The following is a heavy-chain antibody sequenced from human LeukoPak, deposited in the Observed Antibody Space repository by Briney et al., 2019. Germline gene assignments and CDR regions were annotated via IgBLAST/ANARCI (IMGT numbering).Heavy chain of an antibody. D-gene: IGHD3-16*01. J-gene: IGHJ4*02. CDR2: VSQQGDKK. Sequence: GGSLRLSCEASGFTFTNYAIHWVRQTPDRGLEWLSVVSQQGDKKYYAESVKGRFTISRDNSKSTVFLQMNSLTNEDTALYYCAKPWALWGQGALVTVSS. CDR3: AKPWAL. V-gene: IGHV3-30-3*02. CDR1: GFTFTNYA.